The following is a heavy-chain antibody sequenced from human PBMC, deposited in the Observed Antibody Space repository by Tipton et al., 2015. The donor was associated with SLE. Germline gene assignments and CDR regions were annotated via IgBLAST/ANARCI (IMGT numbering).Heavy chain of an antibody. CDR3: ARDTLGGLDY. Sequence: TLSLTCTVSGGSLSSYYWSWIRQSPEKGLEWIGYLSYSGSTNYNPSLESRVTISVDTSKNQFSLKMSSVTAADTAVYYCARDTLGGLDYWGQGTLVTVSS. CDR2: LSYSGST. D-gene: IGHD1-26*01. V-gene: IGHV4-59*12. J-gene: IGHJ4*02. CDR1: GGSLSSYY.